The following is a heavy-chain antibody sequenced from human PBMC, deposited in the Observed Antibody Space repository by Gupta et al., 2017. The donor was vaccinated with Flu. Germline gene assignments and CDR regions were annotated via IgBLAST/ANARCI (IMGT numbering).Heavy chain of an antibody. Sequence: QMGLVESGGGAVQPGRSLRLSCAASGFTFGSHGMHWVRQAPGKGLEWVSVIWYDGSNEYYADSVKGRFTISRDNSKTTLYLQMNSLRAEDTAIYYCARDRGYGDPVDAFDIWGQGTIVSVSS. CDR3: ARDRGYGDPVDAFDI. D-gene: IGHD4-17*01. CDR1: GFTFGSHG. V-gene: IGHV3-33*01. CDR2: IWYDGSNE. J-gene: IGHJ3*02.